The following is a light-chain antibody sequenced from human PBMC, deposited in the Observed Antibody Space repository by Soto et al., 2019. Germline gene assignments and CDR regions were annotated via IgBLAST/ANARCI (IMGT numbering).Light chain of an antibody. Sequence: DIQMTQSPSSLSASVGDRVTITCRASQSISSYLNWYQQKPGKAPKLLIYAASSLHSGVPSRFSGSGYGPDFSLIISSLQPEDFATYYCQQSYSTLGTFGQGTKLEIK. V-gene: IGKV1-39*01. J-gene: IGKJ2*01. CDR1: QSISSY. CDR2: AAS. CDR3: QQSYSTLGT.